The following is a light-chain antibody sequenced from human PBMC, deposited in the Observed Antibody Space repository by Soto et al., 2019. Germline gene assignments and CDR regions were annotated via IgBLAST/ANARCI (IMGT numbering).Light chain of an antibody. CDR2: ADN. V-gene: IGLV1-51*01. CDR3: GTWDNSLSVVV. CDR1: GSKIGNNF. Sequence: QSVLTQPSSVSGAPGQKGTMSCSGSGSKIGNNFVSWYQQFPRTAPKLLLYADNKRPTGFPDRFSASKSGTSATLGITGLQTGDEADYYCGTWDNSLSVVVFGGGTKVTVL. J-gene: IGLJ3*02.